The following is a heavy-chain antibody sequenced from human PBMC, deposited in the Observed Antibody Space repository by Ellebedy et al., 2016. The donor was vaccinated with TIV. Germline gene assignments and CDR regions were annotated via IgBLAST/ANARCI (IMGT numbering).Heavy chain of an antibody. V-gene: IGHV1-2*04. CDR3: ARDGGSYSDFDY. CDR1: GYTFTAYY. CDR2: INPNSGGT. Sequence: AASVKVSCKASGYTFTAYYMHWVRQAPGQGLEWMGWINPNSGGTNYAQKFQGWVTITRDTSISTAYMELSRLRSDDTAVYYCARDGGSYSDFDYWGQGTLVTVSS. J-gene: IGHJ4*02. D-gene: IGHD1-26*01.